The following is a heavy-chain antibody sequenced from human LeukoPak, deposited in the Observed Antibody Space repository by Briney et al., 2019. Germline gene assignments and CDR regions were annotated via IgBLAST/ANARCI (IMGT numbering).Heavy chain of an antibody. J-gene: IGHJ4*02. CDR3: ARDSTELRYFDWILDY. CDR1: GFTFSSYG. D-gene: IGHD3-9*01. V-gene: IGHV3-64*01. Sequence: GGSLRLSCAASGFTFSSYGMSWVRQAPGKGLEWVSAISSNGGSTYYANSVKGRFTISRDNSKNTLYLQMGSLRAEDMAVYYCARDSTELRYFDWILDYWGQGTLVTVSS. CDR2: ISSNGGST.